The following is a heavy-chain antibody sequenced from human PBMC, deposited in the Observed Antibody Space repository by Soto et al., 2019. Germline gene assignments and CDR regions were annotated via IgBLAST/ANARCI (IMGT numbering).Heavy chain of an antibody. J-gene: IGHJ6*02. V-gene: IGHV4-31*03. CDR3: ARTGEGSHYYYGMDV. CDR2: IYYSGNT. CDR1: GGSISRSSYY. D-gene: IGHD1-1*01. Sequence: SETLSLTCTVSGGSISRSSYYWTWIRQHPGKGLEWIGNIYYSGNTYYNPSLKSRVTISVDTSKNQFSLKLTYVTAADTAVYFCARTGEGSHYYYGMDVWGQGTTVTVSS.